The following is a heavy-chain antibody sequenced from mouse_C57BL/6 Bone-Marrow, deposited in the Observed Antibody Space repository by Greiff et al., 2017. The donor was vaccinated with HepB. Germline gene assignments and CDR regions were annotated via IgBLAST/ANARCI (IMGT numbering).Heavy chain of an antibody. J-gene: IGHJ4*01. D-gene: IGHD1-1*01. CDR2: FHPYNDDT. CDR3: ARGGFYYYGSRGGDYAMDY. V-gene: IGHV1-47*01. Sequence: QVQLQQSGAELVKPGASVKMSCKASGYTFTTYPIEWMKQNHGKSLEWIGNFHPYNDDTKYNEKFKGKATLTVEKSSSTVYLELSRLTSDDSAVYYFARGGFYYYGSRGGDYAMDYWGQGTSVTVSS. CDR1: GYTFTTYP.